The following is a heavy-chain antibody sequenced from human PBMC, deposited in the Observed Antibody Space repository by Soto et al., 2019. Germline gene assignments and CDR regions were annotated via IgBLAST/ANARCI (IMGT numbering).Heavy chain of an antibody. CDR1: GFAFSNLW. CDR2: INQDGTVK. J-gene: IGHJ4*02. V-gene: IGHV3-7*01. D-gene: IGHD3-16*01. CDR3: ALDYGD. Sequence: VQLVESGGGLVQAGGSLRLSCAASGFAFSNLWMSWVRQSPARGLEWVANINQDGTVKVYLDSLKGRFTVSRDNAKNLLYLQMNSLRAEDTALYYCALDYGDWGRGTLVTVSS.